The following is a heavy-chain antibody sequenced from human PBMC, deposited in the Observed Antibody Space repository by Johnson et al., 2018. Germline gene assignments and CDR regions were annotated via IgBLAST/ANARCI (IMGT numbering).Heavy chain of an antibody. D-gene: IGHD3-22*01. V-gene: IGHV3-30*18. Sequence: QVQLVQSGGGVVQPGRSLRLSCAASGFTFSSYGMHWVRQAPGKGLEWVAVISYDGSNKYYADSVKGRFTISRDNSKNTLYLQMNSLRAEDTAVYYWAKTYYYDSSGYYGAGRSAFDIWGQGTMVTVSS. J-gene: IGHJ3*02. CDR2: ISYDGSNK. CDR3: AKTYYYDSSGYYGAGRSAFDI. CDR1: GFTFSSYG.